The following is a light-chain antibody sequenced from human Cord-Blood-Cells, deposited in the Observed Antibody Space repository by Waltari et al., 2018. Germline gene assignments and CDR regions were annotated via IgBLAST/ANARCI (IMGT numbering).Light chain of an antibody. CDR1: NSDLGGYNY. Sequence: QPTLTQPTFAAGSPGQPVTIPCSGTNSDLGGYNYASWYQQHPGKAPNLMIYEVSKRPSGVPDRFSGSKSGNTASLTVSGLQAEDEADYYCSSYAGSNNVVFGGGTKLTVL. CDR2: EVS. CDR3: SSYAGSNNVV. V-gene: IGLV2-8*01. J-gene: IGLJ2*01.